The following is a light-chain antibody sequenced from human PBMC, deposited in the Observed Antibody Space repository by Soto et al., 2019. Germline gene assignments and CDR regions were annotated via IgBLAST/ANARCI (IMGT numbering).Light chain of an antibody. J-gene: IGLJ3*02. Sequence: QPVLTQPPSASASLGASVKLTCTLSSGHNSYAIAWHQQQPEKGPRYLMKLKSDGSHSKGDGNPDRFSGSSSGAERYLTISSLQSEDEADYYCQTWSTDIRVFGGGTKLTVL. CDR3: QTWSTDIRV. CDR2: LKSDGSH. V-gene: IGLV4-69*01. CDR1: SGHNSYA.